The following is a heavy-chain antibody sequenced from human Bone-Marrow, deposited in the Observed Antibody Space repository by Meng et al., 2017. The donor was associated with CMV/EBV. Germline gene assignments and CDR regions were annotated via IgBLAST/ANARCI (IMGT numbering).Heavy chain of an antibody. D-gene: IGHD3-3*01. Sequence: SVKVSCKASGGTFSSYAISWVRQAPGQGLEWMGGIIPILGIANYAQKFQGRVTITADKSTSTAYMELSSLRSEDTAVYYCARGFGVVTAYFDYWGQGTRVTVSS. V-gene: IGHV1-69*10. CDR3: ARGFGVVTAYFDY. CDR1: GGTFSSYA. CDR2: IIPILGIA. J-gene: IGHJ4*02.